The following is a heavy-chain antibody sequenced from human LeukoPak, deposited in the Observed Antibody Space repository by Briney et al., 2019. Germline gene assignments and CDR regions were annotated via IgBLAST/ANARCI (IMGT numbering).Heavy chain of an antibody. CDR3: ARGGYCSGGNCYDPTGFDP. J-gene: IGHJ5*02. D-gene: IGHD2-15*01. V-gene: IGHV4-34*01. CDR1: GGSFSGYY. Sequence: SETLSLTCAVYGGSFSGYYLSWIRLPPGKGLEWIGEINHSGSTNYNPSLKSRITISVDTSKNQCSLKLNSVTAADTAVYYCARGGYCSGGNCYDPTGFDPWGQGTLVTVSS. CDR2: INHSGST.